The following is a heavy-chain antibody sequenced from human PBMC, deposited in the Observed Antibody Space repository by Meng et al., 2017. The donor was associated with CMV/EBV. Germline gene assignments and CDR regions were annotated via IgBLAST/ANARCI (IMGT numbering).Heavy chain of an antibody. CDR3: ARVAYYDFWSGYLPLYYYYYGMDV. J-gene: IGHJ6*02. D-gene: IGHD3-3*01. Sequence: ASVKVSCKASGGTFSSYGISWVRQAPGQGLEWMGWISAYNGNTNYAQKLQGRVTMTTDTSTSTAYMELRSLRSDDTAVYYCARVAYYDFWSGYLPLYYYYYGMDVWGQGTTVTVSS. V-gene: IGHV1-18*01. CDR2: ISAYNGNT. CDR1: GGTFSSYG.